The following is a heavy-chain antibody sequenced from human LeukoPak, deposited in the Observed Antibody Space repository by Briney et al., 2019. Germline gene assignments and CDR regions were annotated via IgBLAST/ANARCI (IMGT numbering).Heavy chain of an antibody. CDR1: GYTFTSYD. Sequence: ASVKVSCKASGYTFTSYDINWVRQATGQGLEWMGWMNPNSGNTGYAQKFQGRVTMTRNTSISTAYMELSSLRSEDTAVYYCATYYYDSSGYYYEVGAFDIWGQGTMVTVSS. V-gene: IGHV1-8*01. D-gene: IGHD3-22*01. CDR3: ATYYYDSSGYYYEVGAFDI. J-gene: IGHJ3*02. CDR2: MNPNSGNT.